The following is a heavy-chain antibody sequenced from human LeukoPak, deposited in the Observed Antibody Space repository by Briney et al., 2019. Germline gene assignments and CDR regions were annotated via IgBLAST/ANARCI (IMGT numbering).Heavy chain of an antibody. D-gene: IGHD3-22*01. CDR2: ISSSSYI. CDR3: ATAKVRDYDSSGYYLFGY. CDR1: GFTFSSYS. Sequence: PGGSLRLSCAASGFTFSSYSMNWVRQAPGKGLEWVSSISSSSYIYYADSVKGRFTISRDNAKNSLYLQVNSLRAEDTAVYYCATAKVRDYDSSGYYLFGYWGQGTLVTVSS. J-gene: IGHJ4*02. V-gene: IGHV3-21*01.